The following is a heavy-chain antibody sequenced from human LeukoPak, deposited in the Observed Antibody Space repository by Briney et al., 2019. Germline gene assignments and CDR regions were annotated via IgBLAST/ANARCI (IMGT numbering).Heavy chain of an antibody. D-gene: IGHD3-22*01. CDR2: IYYSGST. CDR1: GGSISSYY. V-gene: IGHV4-59*12. CDR3: ARDRGDYDSSGYYFDY. Sequence: PSETLSLTCTVSGGSISSYYWSWIRQPPGKGLEWIGYIYYSGSTNYNPSLKSRVTISVDTSKNQFSLKLSSVTAADTAVYYCARDRGDYDSSGYYFDYWGQGTLVTVSS. J-gene: IGHJ4*02.